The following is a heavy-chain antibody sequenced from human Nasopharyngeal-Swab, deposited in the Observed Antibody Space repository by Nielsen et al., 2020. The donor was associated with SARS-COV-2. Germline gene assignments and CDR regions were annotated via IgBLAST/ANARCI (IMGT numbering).Heavy chain of an antibody. V-gene: IGHV3-33*01. CDR2: IWYDGSNK. J-gene: IGHJ4*02. CDR1: GFTFSSCG. CDR3: AREADSHDF. Sequence: GGSLRLSCAASGFTFSSCGMHWVRQAPDRGLEWVAVIWYDGSNKYYADSVKGRFTISRDNSKSTLYLQMNSLRPDDTAVYYCAREADSHDFWGQGALVTVSS.